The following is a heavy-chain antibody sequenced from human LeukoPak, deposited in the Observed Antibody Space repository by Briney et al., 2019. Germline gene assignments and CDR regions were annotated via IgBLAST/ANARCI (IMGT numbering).Heavy chain of an antibody. CDR2: ISPSGSIS. V-gene: IGHV3-23*01. CDR1: GFTFSSHG. D-gene: IGHD3-9*01. Sequence: GGSLRLSCAASGFTFSSHGINWVRQAPGRGLEWVSGISPSGSISYYADSVKGRFTISRDNSKNTVSLQMNSLRAEDTALYYCARDLDWGAFDAWGQGTLVTVSS. CDR3: ARDLDWGAFDA. J-gene: IGHJ5*02.